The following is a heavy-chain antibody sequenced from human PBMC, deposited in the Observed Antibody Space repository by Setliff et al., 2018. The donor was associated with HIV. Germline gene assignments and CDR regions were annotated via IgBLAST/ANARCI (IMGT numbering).Heavy chain of an antibody. D-gene: IGHD3-22*01. CDR1: GYSISSGEF. CDR2: FYQSGNT. CDR3: GGNGYYSIDY. J-gene: IGHJ4*02. V-gene: IGHV4-38-2*01. Sequence: SETLSLTCGVSGYSISSGEFWGWIRQPPGKGLEWIGTFYQSGNTYYNPSLKSRVTISIDTSKNEFSLKMTSLTAADTAVYYCGGNGYYSIDYWGQGTLVTVSS.